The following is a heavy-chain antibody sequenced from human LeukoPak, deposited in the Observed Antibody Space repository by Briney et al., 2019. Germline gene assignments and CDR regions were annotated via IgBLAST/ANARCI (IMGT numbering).Heavy chain of an antibody. Sequence: SVKVSCKASGGTFSSYAISWVRQAPGQGLGWMGGIIPIFGTANYAQKFQGRVTITVDESTSTAYMELSSLRSEDTAVYYCARDKGPDYSNYYFDYWGQGTLVTVSS. D-gene: IGHD4-11*01. V-gene: IGHV1-69*01. CDR1: GGTFSSYA. CDR2: IIPIFGTA. CDR3: ARDKGPDYSNYYFDY. J-gene: IGHJ4*02.